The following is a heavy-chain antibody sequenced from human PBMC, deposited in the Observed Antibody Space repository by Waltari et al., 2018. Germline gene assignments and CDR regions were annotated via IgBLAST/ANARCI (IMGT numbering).Heavy chain of an antibody. CDR1: GYSINSGYY. CDR3: SRQVLGYCTSAACRRLES. V-gene: IGHV4-38-2*01. CDR2: IYHAGDT. Sequence: QVQLQESGPGLVKPSETLSLTCDVSGYSINSGYYWGWIRQSPGKGLEWIATIYHAGDTFYKPSLKSRFTISMDTSKTQFSLKLNSVTAADTAVYFCSRQVLGYCTSAACRRLESWGQGTLVTVSS. D-gene: IGHD2-2*03. J-gene: IGHJ4*02.